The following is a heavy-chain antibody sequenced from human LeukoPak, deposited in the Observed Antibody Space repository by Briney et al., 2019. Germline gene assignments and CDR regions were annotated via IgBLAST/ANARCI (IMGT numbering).Heavy chain of an antibody. CDR3: ERGGDYVQEPFDY. CDR2: IDSDGSNT. D-gene: IGHD4-17*01. Sequence: GGSLRLSCAASGFTFSSYWIHWVRQAPGKGLVWVSDIDSDGSNTNYADSVKGRFTISRDNAKNTLYLQMNSLRADDTPVYYYERGGDYVQEPFDYWGQGTLVTVSS. J-gene: IGHJ4*02. V-gene: IGHV3-74*01. CDR1: GFTFSSYW.